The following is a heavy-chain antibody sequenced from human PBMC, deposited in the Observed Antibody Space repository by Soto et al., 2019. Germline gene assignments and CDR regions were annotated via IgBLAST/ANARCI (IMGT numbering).Heavy chain of an antibody. CDR3: ARRSIEVSGASGYGWGMDV. J-gene: IGHJ6*02. D-gene: IGHD2-2*01. V-gene: IGHV4-39*01. CDR1: SGSFRGSSYY. Sequence: SDTLSLTCTVSSGSFRGSSYYWGWIRQPPGKDLEWIGTIYYSGATSYNPSLKSRVTISVDTSRKQCSLKVSSVTAADTAIYYCARRSIEVSGASGYGWGMDVWGQGTTVT. CDR2: IYYSGAT.